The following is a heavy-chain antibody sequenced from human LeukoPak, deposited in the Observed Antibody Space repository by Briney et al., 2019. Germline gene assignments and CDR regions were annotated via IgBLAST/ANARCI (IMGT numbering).Heavy chain of an antibody. CDR1: GGSIASSSYY. V-gene: IGHV4-39*01. J-gene: IGHJ3*02. D-gene: IGHD4-23*01. Sequence: SETLSLTCTVFGGSIASSSYYWGWIRQPPEKGLEWIGSMYYSGSTYYNPSLKSRVTISVDTSKNQFSLKLSSVTAADTAVYYCAADYGGYSGAFDIWGQGTMVTVSS. CDR2: MYYSGST. CDR3: AADYGGYSGAFDI.